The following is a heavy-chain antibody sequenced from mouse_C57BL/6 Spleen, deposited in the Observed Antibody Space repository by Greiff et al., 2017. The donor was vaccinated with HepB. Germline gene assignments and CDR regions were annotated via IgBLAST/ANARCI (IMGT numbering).Heavy chain of an antibody. D-gene: IGHD1-1*01. J-gene: IGHJ1*03. CDR3: APTVVATDWYFDV. CDR1: GYTFTSYW. V-gene: IGHV1-7*01. Sequence: QVHVKQSGAELAKPGASVKLSCKASGYTFTSYWMHWVKQRPGQGLEWIGYINPSSGYTKYNQKFKDKATLTADKSSSTAYMQLSSLTYEDSAVYYCAPTVVATDWYFDVWGTGTTVTVSS. CDR2: INPSSGYT.